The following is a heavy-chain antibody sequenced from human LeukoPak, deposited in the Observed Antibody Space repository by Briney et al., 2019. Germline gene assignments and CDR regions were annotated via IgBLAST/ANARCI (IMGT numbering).Heavy chain of an antibody. CDR2: IIPIFGTA. J-gene: IGHJ4*02. CDR1: GGTFSSYA. D-gene: IGHD3-22*01. CDR3: ARDGGYYNDSSGYYYNY. Sequence: SVKVSCKASGGTFSSYAISWVRQAPGQGLEWMGGIIPIFGTANYAQKFQGRVTITADESTSTVHMELSSLRSEDTAVYYCARDGGYYNDSSGYYYNYWGQGTLVTVSS. V-gene: IGHV1-69*13.